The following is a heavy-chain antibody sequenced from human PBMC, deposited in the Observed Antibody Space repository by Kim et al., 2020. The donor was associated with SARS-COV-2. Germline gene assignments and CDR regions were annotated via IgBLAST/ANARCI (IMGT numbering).Heavy chain of an antibody. CDR2: ISSSSSYI. Sequence: GGSLRLSCAASGFTFSSYSMNWVRQAPGKGLEWVSSISSSSSYIYYADSVKGRFTISRDNAKNSLYLQMNSLRAEDTAVYYCARDHGDYYYYYGMDVWGQGTTVTVSS. CDR3: ARDHGDYYYYYGMDV. V-gene: IGHV3-21*01. J-gene: IGHJ6*02. CDR1: GFTFSSYS. D-gene: IGHD4-17*01.